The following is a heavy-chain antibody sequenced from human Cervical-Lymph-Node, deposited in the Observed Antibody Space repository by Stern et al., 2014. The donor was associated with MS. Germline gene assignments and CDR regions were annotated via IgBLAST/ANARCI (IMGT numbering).Heavy chain of an antibody. CDR2: SYPGDSDT. V-gene: IGHV5-51*03. J-gene: IGHJ4*02. Sequence: VQLVESGAEVRKPGESLKISCKVSGYSFANFWIGWVRQVPGKGLEWMGISYPGDSDTRYIPSFQGQVTLSADESISTAYLQWSSLKASDTGIYYCARRGLGYDGADHWGQGALVTVSS. D-gene: IGHD3-16*01. CDR3: ARRGLGYDGADH. CDR1: GYSFANFW.